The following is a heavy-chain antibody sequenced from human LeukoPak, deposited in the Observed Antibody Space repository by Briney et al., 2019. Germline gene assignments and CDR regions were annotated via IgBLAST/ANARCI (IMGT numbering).Heavy chain of an antibody. V-gene: IGHV5-10-1*01. D-gene: IGHD5-12*01. CDR3: ARPGDGGYAYFDY. CDR2: IDPTDSQT. CDR1: GYSFITYW. Sequence: GESLQISCKGSGYSFITYWISWVRQVPGKGLEWMGRIDPTDSQTNYSPSFDGHVTISADKSTRIVYLQWSSLKASDTAIYYCARPGDGGYAYFDYWGQGTLVTVSP. J-gene: IGHJ4*02.